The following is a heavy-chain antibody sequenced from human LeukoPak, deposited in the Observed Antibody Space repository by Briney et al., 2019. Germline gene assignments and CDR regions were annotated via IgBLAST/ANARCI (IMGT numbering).Heavy chain of an antibody. CDR2: ISSDGSNK. J-gene: IGHJ1*01. Sequence: GGSLRLSCAASGFTFSSYGMHWVRQAPGKGLEWVALISSDGSNKYYADSVKGRFTISRDNSKNTLYLQMNSLRTEDTAVYYCARGAAAVAGGGYFQHWGQGTLVTVSS. V-gene: IGHV3-30*03. CDR3: ARGAAAVAGGGYFQH. D-gene: IGHD6-19*01. CDR1: GFTFSSYG.